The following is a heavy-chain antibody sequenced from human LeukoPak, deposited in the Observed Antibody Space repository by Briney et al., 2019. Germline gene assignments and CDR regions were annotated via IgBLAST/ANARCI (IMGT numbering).Heavy chain of an antibody. CDR3: TRDQSVGTTTGWFDP. D-gene: IGHD1-26*01. CDR2: IYSGGDT. V-gene: IGHV3-53*01. J-gene: IGHJ5*02. CDR1: GFTVSNSF. Sequence: GGSLRLSCAASGFTVSNSFMTWVRQAPGKGLEWVSVIYSGGDTYYTDSVKGRFTISRDNSKNTVHLQMNSLRAEDTAVYYCTRDQSVGTTTGWFDPWGQGTLVTVSS.